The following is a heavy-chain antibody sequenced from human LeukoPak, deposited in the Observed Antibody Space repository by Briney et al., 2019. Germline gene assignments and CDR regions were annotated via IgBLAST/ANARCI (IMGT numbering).Heavy chain of an antibody. CDR1: GFHFSTYA. D-gene: IGHD5-12*01. J-gene: IGHJ5*02. CDR2: ISTMSNYI. V-gene: IGHV3-21*01. Sequence: PGGSLSLSCAASGFHFSTYAINWVRQAPGKGLEWVSSISTMSNYIFYGDSVKGRFTISRDNAKNSVYLQMNSLRPEDTAVYYCSRDRLGGLDLWGQGTLVTVSS. CDR3: SRDRLGGLDL.